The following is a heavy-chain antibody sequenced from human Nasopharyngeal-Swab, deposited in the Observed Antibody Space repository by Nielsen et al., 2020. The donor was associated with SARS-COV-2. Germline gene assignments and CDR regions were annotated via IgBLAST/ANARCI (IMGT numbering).Heavy chain of an antibody. Sequence: GGSLRLSCAASGFTFSSYSMNRVRQAPGKGLEWVSYISSSSSTIYYADSVKGRFTISRDNAKNSLYLQMNSLRAEDTAVYYCARKSSFDYWGQGTLVTVSS. CDR2: ISSSSSTI. CDR3: ARKSSFDY. CDR1: GFTFSSYS. V-gene: IGHV3-48*01. J-gene: IGHJ4*02.